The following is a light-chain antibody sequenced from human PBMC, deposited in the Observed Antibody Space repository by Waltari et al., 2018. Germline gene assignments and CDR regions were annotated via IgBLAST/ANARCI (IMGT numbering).Light chain of an antibody. J-gene: IGKJ4*01. CDR1: QYVSGK. CDR2: GAS. V-gene: IGKV3-15*01. CDR3: QQYNDWPGLT. Sequence: IVMTQSPATLSVSQGERVTRSCRASQYVSGKLAWYQQKPGLAPRLLISGASTRATGVPARFSGSGSGTEFTLTISSLQSEDFAVYYCQQYNDWPGLTFGGGTRVEIK.